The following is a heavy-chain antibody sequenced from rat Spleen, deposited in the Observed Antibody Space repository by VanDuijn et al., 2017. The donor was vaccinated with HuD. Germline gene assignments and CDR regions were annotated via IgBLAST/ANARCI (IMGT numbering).Heavy chain of an antibody. J-gene: IGHJ4*01. CDR2: ISYDGSST. CDR1: GFTFSDYY. CDR3: ARHRGVMDA. Sequence: EVQLVESDGGLVQPGRSLKLSCAASGFTFSDYYMAWVRQAPTKGLEWVATISYDGSSTYYRDSVKGRFTISRDNAKSTLYLQMDSLRSEDTATYYCARHRGVMDAWGQGASVTVSS. V-gene: IGHV5-29*01.